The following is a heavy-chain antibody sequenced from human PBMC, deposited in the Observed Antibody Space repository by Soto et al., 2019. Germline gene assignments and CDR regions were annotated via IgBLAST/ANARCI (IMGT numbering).Heavy chain of an antibody. CDR1: GYTFTSYG. V-gene: IGHV1-18*04. Sequence: ASVKVSCKASGYTFTSYGISWVRQAPGQGLEWMGWISAYNGNTNYAQKLQGRVTMTTDTSTSTAYMELRSLRSDDTAVYYCARVGICSSTSCYKLGYYYYGMDVWGQGTTVTVSS. CDR3: ARVGICSSTSCYKLGYYYYGMDV. D-gene: IGHD2-2*02. J-gene: IGHJ6*02. CDR2: ISAYNGNT.